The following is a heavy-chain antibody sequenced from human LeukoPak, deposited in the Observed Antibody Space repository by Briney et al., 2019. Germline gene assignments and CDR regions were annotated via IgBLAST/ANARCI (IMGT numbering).Heavy chain of an antibody. CDR1: GYTFTSYY. D-gene: IGHD6-6*01. CDR2: INPNSGGT. Sequence: RASVKVSCKASGYTFTSYYMHWVRQAPGQGLEWMGWINPNSGGTNYAQKFQGRVTMTRDTSISTAYMELSRLRSDDTAVYYCARDSIAAPYDYWGQGTLVTVSS. CDR3: ARDSIAAPYDY. V-gene: IGHV1-2*02. J-gene: IGHJ4*02.